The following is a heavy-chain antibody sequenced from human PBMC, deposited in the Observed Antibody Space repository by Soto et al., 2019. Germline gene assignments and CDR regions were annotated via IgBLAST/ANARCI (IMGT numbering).Heavy chain of an antibody. CDR2: TYHSGST. J-gene: IGHJ4*02. D-gene: IGHD6-13*01. CDR3: ARGERQQQLDY. Sequence: QVQLQESCRGLVKPSGTLSLTCAVSGDSISSSKWWSWVRQPPGKGLEWIGETYHSGSTNYNPSLKSRVSISGDKSKNQFSPKLSSVTDADTAVYYCARGERQQQLDYWGQGTLVTVSS. V-gene: IGHV4-4*02. CDR1: GDSISSSKW.